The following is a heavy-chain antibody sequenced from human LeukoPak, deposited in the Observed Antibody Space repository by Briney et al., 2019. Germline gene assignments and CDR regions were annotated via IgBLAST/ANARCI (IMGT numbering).Heavy chain of an antibody. CDR3: AKAYSSGSYVNWFDP. CDR1: GFTFSSYG. CDR2: ISYDGSNK. J-gene: IGHJ5*02. V-gene: IGHV3-30*18. Sequence: GGSLRLSCAASGFTFSSYGMHWVRQAPGKGLEWVAVISYDGSNKYYADSVKGRFTISRDNSKNTLYLQMNSLRAEDTAVYYCAKAYSSGSYVNWFDPWGQETLVTVSS. D-gene: IGHD1-26*01.